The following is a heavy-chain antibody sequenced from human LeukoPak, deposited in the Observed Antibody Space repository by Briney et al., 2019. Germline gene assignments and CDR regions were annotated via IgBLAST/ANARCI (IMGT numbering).Heavy chain of an antibody. CDR1: GFTFSSYG. V-gene: IGHV3-30*18. D-gene: IGHD1-1*01. Sequence: GGSLRLSCADSGFTFSSYGMHWVRQAPGKGLEWVAVISYDGSNKYYADSVKGRFTISRDNSKNTLYLQMNSLRAEDTAVYYCAKDRPERGGMDVWGQGTTVTVSS. CDR2: ISYDGSNK. J-gene: IGHJ6*02. CDR3: AKDRPERGGMDV.